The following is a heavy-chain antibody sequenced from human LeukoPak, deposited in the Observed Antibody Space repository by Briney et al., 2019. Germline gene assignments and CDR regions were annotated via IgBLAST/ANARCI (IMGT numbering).Heavy chain of an antibody. D-gene: IGHD3-22*01. J-gene: IGHJ4*02. CDR1: GFTFSSYA. Sequence: PGGSLRLSCAASGFTFSSYAMHWVRQAPGKGLEWGAVISYDGSNKYYADSVKGRFTISRDNSKNTLYLQMNSLRAEDTAVYYCARDVSSGYSLDYWGQGTLVTVSS. V-gene: IGHV3-30*04. CDR3: ARDVSSGYSLDY. CDR2: ISYDGSNK.